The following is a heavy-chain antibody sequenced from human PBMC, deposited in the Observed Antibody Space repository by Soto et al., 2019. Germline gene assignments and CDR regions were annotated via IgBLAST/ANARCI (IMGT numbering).Heavy chain of an antibody. V-gene: IGHV4-4*07. J-gene: IGHJ5*01. Sequence: PSETLSLTCTVSGGSITNHYWTWIRQPAGKGLEWIGRIFTTGSTNYNPSLKSRLTMSVDTSKNQFSLKLNSVTAADTALYFCARQTTFISSCFDYWGHGTLVTVSS. CDR3: ARQTTFISSCFDY. CDR1: GGSITNHY. CDR2: IFTTGST. D-gene: IGHD1-1*01.